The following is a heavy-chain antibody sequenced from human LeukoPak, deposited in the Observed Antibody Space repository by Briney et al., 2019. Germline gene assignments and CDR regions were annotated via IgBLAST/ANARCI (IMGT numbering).Heavy chain of an antibody. Sequence: GRSLRLSCTASGFTFGDYAMSWVRQAPGKGLEWVGFIRSKAYGGTTEYAASVKGRFTISRDDSKSIAYLQMNSLKTEDTAVYYCRGIAAAGRFDYWGQGTLVTVSS. CDR2: IRSKAYGGTT. V-gene: IGHV3-49*04. CDR3: RGIAAAGRFDY. J-gene: IGHJ4*02. D-gene: IGHD6-13*01. CDR1: GFTFGDYA.